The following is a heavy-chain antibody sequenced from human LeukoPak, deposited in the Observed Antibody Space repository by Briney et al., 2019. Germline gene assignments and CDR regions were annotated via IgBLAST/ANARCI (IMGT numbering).Heavy chain of an antibody. V-gene: IGHV3-11*01. Sequence: GGSLRLSCAASGFTFSDYYMSWIRQAPGKGLGWVSYISSSGSTIYYADSVKGRFTISRDNAKNSLYLQMNSLRAEDTAVYYCARVGSSWYSDYFDYWGQGTPVTVSS. CDR2: ISSSGSTI. CDR1: GFTFSDYY. CDR3: ARVGSSWYSDYFDY. J-gene: IGHJ4*02. D-gene: IGHD6-13*01.